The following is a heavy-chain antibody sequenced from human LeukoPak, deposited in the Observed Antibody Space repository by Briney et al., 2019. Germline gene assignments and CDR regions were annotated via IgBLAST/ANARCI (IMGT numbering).Heavy chain of an antibody. CDR3: ASTKRDGYNWVFDY. V-gene: IGHV1-18*01. CDR1: GYTFTSYG. J-gene: IGHJ4*02. D-gene: IGHD5-24*01. Sequence: ASVKVSCKASGYTFTSYGISWVRQAPGQGLEWMGWISAYNGNTNYAQKLQGRVTMTTDTSTSTAYMELRSLRSDDTAVYYCASTKRDGYNWVFDYWGQGTLVTVSS. CDR2: ISAYNGNT.